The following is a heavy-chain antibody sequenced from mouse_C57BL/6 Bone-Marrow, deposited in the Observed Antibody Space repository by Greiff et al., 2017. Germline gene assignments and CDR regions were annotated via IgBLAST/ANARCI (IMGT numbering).Heavy chain of an antibody. D-gene: IGHD2-3*01. J-gene: IGHJ4*01. V-gene: IGHV6-6*01. CDR2: IRNKANNHAT. CDR1: GFTFSDAW. CDR3: TRDGYYYYAMDY. Sequence: EVKVEESGGGLVQPGGSMKLSCAASGFTFSDAWMDWVRQSPEKGLEWVAEIRNKANNHATYYAESVKGRFTISRDDSKGSVYLQMNSLRAEDTGIYYCTRDGYYYYAMDYWGQGTSVTVSS.